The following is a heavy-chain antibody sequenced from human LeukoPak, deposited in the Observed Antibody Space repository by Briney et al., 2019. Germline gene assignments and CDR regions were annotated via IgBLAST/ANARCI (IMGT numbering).Heavy chain of an antibody. Sequence: PGGSLRLSCAASGFIVSSNYMSWVRQAPGKGLEWVSYISSPGTTISYADSVKGRFTISRDNAKKSLYLQMNSLRADDTAVYYCARRAQLGPRDKYYFDQWGQGTLVTVSS. D-gene: IGHD5-24*01. CDR2: ISSPGTTI. V-gene: IGHV3-11*01. CDR1: GFIVSSNY. J-gene: IGHJ4*02. CDR3: ARRAQLGPRDKYYFDQ.